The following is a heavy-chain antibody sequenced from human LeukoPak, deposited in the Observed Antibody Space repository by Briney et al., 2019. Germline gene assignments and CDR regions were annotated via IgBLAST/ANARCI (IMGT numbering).Heavy chain of an antibody. CDR3: ARIRNTVIRGNIYDF. D-gene: IGHD3-10*01. CDR1: GDSITNDNYF. J-gene: IGHJ4*02. Sequence: PSETLSLTCTVSGDSITNDNYFWPWIRQPPGKGLEWIGTIYYSGSTYYNPSLKSRVTISVDTSKNQFSLKLTSVTAADTALYYCARIRNTVIRGNIYDFWGQGTLVTISS. V-gene: IGHV4-39*07. CDR2: IYYSGST.